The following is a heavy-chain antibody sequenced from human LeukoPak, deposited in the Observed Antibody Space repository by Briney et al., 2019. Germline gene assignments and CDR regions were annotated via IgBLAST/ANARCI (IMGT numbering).Heavy chain of an antibody. Sequence: PGGSLRLSCAASGFTFSSYWMSWVRQAPGKGLEGVANIKQDGSEKYYVDSVKGRFTISRDNAKNSLYLKMNSMRAEDTAVYYCAREVVAAAAGYYYYYYMDVWGKGTTVTISS. CDR2: IKQDGSEK. J-gene: IGHJ6*03. CDR3: AREVVAAAAGYYYYYYMDV. V-gene: IGHV3-7*01. D-gene: IGHD6-13*01. CDR1: GFTFSSYW.